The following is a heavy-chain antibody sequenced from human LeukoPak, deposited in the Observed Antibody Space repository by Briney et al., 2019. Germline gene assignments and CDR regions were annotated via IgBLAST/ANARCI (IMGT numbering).Heavy chain of an antibody. J-gene: IGHJ5*02. CDR2: INPCGGST. CDR1: VSTFTSYY. D-gene: IGHD3-9*01. V-gene: IGHV1-46*01. Sequence: ASVKVSCTASVSTFTSYYIHWVRQAPGQGLEWMGIINPCGGSTSYAQKFQGRVTMTRDTSTSTVYMELRSLRSEDPAVYYCARDQGPGAFHEILTGYYSWFDPWGQGTLVTVSS. CDR3: ARDQGPGAFHEILTGYYSWFDP.